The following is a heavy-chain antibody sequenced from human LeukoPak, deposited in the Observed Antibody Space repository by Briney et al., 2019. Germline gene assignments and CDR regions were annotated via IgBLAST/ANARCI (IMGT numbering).Heavy chain of an antibody. CDR2: INPDSGGT. Sequence: ASVKVSCKASGYTFTGCYMHWVRQAPGQGLEWMGWINPDSGGTKYAQNFQGRVTMTRDTSISTAYMELSRLRSDDTAVYYCARGGPYKGDYWGQGTLVTVSS. V-gene: IGHV1-2*02. CDR1: GYTFTGCY. J-gene: IGHJ4*02. D-gene: IGHD1-1*01. CDR3: ARGGPYKGDY.